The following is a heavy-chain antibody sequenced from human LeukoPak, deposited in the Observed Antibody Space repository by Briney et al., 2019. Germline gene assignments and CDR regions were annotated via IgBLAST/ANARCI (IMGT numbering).Heavy chain of an antibody. D-gene: IGHD6-19*01. Sequence: ASVKVSCKASGYMFTHYGVSWVRQAPGQGLEWMGWINSAEGGTLYAENLQGRVTLTTDTSTSTLYMELRTLRSDDTAAYYCARSSSGWSVDFWGQGTLVTVSS. CDR2: INSAEGGT. CDR1: GYMFTHYG. J-gene: IGHJ4*02. CDR3: ARSSSGWSVDF. V-gene: IGHV1-18*01.